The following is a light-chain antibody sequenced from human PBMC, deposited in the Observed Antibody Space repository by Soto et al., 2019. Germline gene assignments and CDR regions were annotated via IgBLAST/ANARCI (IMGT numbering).Light chain of an antibody. J-gene: IGLJ2*01. CDR3: SSYTSSSTVL. CDR2: EVS. V-gene: IGLV2-14*01. CDR1: SSDVGRYNY. Sequence: QSALTQPASVSGSPGQSITISCTGTSSDVGRYNYVSWYQHHPGKAPKLMIYEVSNRPSGVSNRFSGSKSGNTASLPISGLQAEDEADYYCSSYTSSSTVLFGGGTKLTVL.